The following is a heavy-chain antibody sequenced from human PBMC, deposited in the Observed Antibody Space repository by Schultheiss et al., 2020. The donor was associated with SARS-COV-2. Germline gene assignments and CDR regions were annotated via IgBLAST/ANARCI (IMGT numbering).Heavy chain of an antibody. CDR1: GYTFTSYY. D-gene: IGHD3-3*01. V-gene: IGHV1-46*01. Sequence: ASVKVSCKASGYTFTSYYMHWVRQAPGQGLEWMGIINPTGGGTSYAQKFQGRVTITADESTSTAYMELSSLRSEDTAVYYCARDDSDFWSGFDNWFDPWGQGTLVTVSS. J-gene: IGHJ5*02. CDR2: INPTGGGT. CDR3: ARDDSDFWSGFDNWFDP.